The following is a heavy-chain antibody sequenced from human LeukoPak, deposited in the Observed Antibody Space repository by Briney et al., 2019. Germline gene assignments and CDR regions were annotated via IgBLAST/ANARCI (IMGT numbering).Heavy chain of an antibody. D-gene: IGHD1-26*01. V-gene: IGHV4-61*03. CDR2: IYSSGST. Sequence: SETLSLTCAVSGGSISSNSYYWGWIRQPPGKGLEWIGHIYSSGSTNYNPSLKSRVTISVGTSKNYFSLKLSSVTAADTAVYYCARGRWDDLWGRGTLVTVSS. J-gene: IGHJ2*01. CDR1: GGSISSNSYY. CDR3: ARGRWDDL.